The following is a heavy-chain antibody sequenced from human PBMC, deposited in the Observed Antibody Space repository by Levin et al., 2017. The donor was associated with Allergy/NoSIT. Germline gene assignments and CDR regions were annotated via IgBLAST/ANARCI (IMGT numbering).Heavy chain of an antibody. J-gene: IGHJ6*03. CDR1: GYMFSTFG. CDR3: ARAYCTRDSCSSRYYYYYYMDV. Sequence: GESLKISCKASGYMFSTFGITWVRQAPGQGLEWMGWSSPHIGHTNYAQSLQGRVTMTTDTGTSTAYMELRSLRSDDTAVYYCARAYCTRDSCSSRYYYYYYMDVWGEGTTVTVSS. V-gene: IGHV1-18*01. D-gene: IGHD2-15*01. CDR2: SSPHIGHT.